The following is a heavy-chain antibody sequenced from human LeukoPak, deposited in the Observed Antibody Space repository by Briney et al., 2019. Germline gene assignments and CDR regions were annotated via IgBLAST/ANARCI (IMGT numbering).Heavy chain of an antibody. D-gene: IGHD3-10*01. J-gene: IGHJ4*02. CDR3: AKGDYYYLGY. CDR1: GFTFSNYG. Sequence: GGSLRLSCAASGFTFSNYGMNWVRQAPGKGLEWVSIITSGVGITYYADSVKGRFTISRDNSRNTLYLQMNSLRAEDTAVYYCAKGDYYYLGYWGQGTLVAVSS. CDR2: ITSGVGIT. V-gene: IGHV3-23*01.